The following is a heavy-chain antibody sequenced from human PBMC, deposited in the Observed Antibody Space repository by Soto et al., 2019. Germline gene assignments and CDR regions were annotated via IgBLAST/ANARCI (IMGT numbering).Heavy chain of an antibody. V-gene: IGHV1-2*02. CDR3: AKELQRGMDV. Sequence: ASVKVSCKASGYNFSVYHMHWVRQAPGQGLEWLGCVHPNSGGTNYAQSFEGRVTMTRDTSINTAYMELSRLTSDDTAVYYCAKELQRGMDVWGQWTTVTVSS. CDR2: VHPNSGGT. J-gene: IGHJ6*02. CDR1: GYNFSVYH. D-gene: IGHD4-4*01.